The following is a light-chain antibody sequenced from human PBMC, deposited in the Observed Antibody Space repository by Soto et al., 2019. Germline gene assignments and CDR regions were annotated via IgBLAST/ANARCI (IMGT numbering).Light chain of an antibody. CDR3: QQYNVWPLT. V-gene: IGKV3-15*01. CDR2: VES. Sequence: EIVMTQSPATLSVSPGERATLSCRASQSVSSNLAWYQQKPGQTPKLLIYVESTWATGIPARYSGSGCGKECTLTISSLQSEDFAVYYCQQYNVWPLTFGGGTKVEFK. CDR1: QSVSSN. J-gene: IGKJ4*01.